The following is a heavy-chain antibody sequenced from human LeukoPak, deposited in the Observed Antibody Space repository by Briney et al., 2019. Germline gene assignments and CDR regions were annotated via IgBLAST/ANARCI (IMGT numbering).Heavy chain of an antibody. J-gene: IGHJ6*03. V-gene: IGHV4-59*12. D-gene: IGHD3-3*02. CDR3: ARDGNFGVAAYYMDV. CDR2: VYSSGST. Sequence: PSETLSLTCTVSGGSISGYYWNWIRQPPGKGLEWIGYVYSSGSTNYNPSLKRRVTISVDTSKSQFSLKLSSVTAADTAVYYCARDGNFGVAAYYMDVWGKGTTVTVSS. CDR1: GGSISGYY.